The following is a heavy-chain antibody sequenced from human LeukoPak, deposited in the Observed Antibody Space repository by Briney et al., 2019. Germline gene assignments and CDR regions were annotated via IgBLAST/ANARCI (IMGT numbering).Heavy chain of an antibody. D-gene: IGHD1-1*01. J-gene: IGHJ4*02. CDR2: IYYSGST. V-gene: IGHV4-59*01. CDR1: GDSISSYY. Sequence: SETLSLTCIVSGDSISSYYWSWIRQPPGKGLEWIGYIYYSGSTNYNPSLKSRVTISVDASKNHFSLKLSSVTAADTAVYYCARVQRPLDGADYWGQGTLVTVSS. CDR3: ARVQRPLDGADY.